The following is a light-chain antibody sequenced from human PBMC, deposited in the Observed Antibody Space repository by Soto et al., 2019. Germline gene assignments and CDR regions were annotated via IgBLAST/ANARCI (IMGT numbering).Light chain of an antibody. V-gene: IGKV3-15*01. Sequence: EIVVTQSPATLSLSPGQRATLSCRTSQNINNKLVWYQQKPGQAPRLLIYGASTRATGIPARFSGSGSGTEFTLTISSLQSEDFAVYSCQRYNNWPLTFGGGTKVEIK. CDR2: GAS. CDR3: QRYNNWPLT. CDR1: QNINNK. J-gene: IGKJ4*01.